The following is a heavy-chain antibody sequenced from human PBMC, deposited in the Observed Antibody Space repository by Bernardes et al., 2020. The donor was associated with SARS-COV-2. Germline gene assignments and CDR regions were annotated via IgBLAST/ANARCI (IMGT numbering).Heavy chain of an antibody. CDR3: ARHELHGTGTTPLYYYYYGMDV. D-gene: IGHD1-7*01. CDR1: GYSFTSYW. Sequence: GESLKISCKGSGYSFTSYWIGWVRQMPGKGLEWMGIIYPGDSDTRYSPSFQGQVTISADKSISTAYLQWSSLKASDTAMYYCARHELHGTGTTPLYYYYYGMDVWGQGTTVTVSS. CDR2: IYPGDSDT. J-gene: IGHJ6*02. V-gene: IGHV5-51*01.